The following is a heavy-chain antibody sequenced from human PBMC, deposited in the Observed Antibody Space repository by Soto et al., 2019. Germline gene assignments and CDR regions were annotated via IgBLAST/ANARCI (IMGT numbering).Heavy chain of an antibody. CDR3: ASSLLVGYGLEGESD. D-gene: IGHD5-18*01. V-gene: IGHV1-18*01. CDR2: ISAYNGNT. J-gene: IGHJ4*02. CDR1: GYTFTSYG. Sequence: QVQLVQSGAEVKKPGASVKVSCKASGYTFTSYGISWVRQAPGQGLEWMGWISAYNGNTNYAQKLQGRVTVTTDTSTSTAYMELRGLRSDDTAVYYCASSLLVGYGLEGESDWGQGTLVTVSS.